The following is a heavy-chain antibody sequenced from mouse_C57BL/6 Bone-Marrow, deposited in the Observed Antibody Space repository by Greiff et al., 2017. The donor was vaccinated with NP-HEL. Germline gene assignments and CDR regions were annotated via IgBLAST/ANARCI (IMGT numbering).Heavy chain of an antibody. CDR1: GYAFSSYW. J-gene: IGHJ3*01. Sequence: VKVVESGAELVKPGASVKISCKASGYAFSSYWMNWVKQRPGKGLEWIGQIYPGDGDTNYNGKFKGKATLTADKSSSTAYMQLSSLTSEDSAVYFCARSVTTATGTGWFAYWGQGTLVTVSA. CDR2: IYPGDGDT. V-gene: IGHV1-80*01. CDR3: ARSVTTATGTGWFAY. D-gene: IGHD1-2*01.